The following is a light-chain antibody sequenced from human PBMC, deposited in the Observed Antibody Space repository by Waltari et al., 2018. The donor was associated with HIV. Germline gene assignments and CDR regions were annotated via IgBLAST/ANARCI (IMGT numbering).Light chain of an antibody. CDR2: SNL. CDR3: ATWDDILRGIV. V-gene: IGLV1-44*01. CDR1: NSNIGSNT. J-gene: IGLJ2*01. Sequence: QSVLTQPPSVSGTPGQSVTISCSGSNSNIGSNTVNWYQQLPKTAPKLLIYSNLQRPSGVPDRFSGSKSGTSASLAISGLQSEDEADYYCATWDDILRGIVFGGGTNLTVL.